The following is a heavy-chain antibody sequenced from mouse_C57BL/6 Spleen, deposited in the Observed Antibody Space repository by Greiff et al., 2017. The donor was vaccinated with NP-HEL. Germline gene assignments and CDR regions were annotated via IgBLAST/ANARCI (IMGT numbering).Heavy chain of an antibody. CDR1: GYTFTSYW. V-gene: IGHV1-7*01. D-gene: IGHD2-5*01. J-gene: IGHJ4*01. Sequence: VQVVESGAELAKPGASVKLSCKASGYTFTSYWMHWVKQRPGQGLEWIGYINPSSGYTKYNQKFKDKATLTADKSSSTAYMQLSSLTYEDSAVYYCATDSNYSYYAMDYWGQGTSVTVSS. CDR3: ATDSNYSYYAMDY. CDR2: INPSSGYT.